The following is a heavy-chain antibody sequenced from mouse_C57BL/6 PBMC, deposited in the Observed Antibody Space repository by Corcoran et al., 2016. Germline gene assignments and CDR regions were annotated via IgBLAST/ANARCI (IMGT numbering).Heavy chain of an antibody. Sequence: QIQLVQSGPELKKTGETVKISCKASGYTFTTYGMSWVKQAPGKGLKWMGWINTYSGVPTYADDFKGRFAFSLETSASTAYLQINNLKNEDTATYFCAKEAYGNSYAMDYWGQGTSVTVSS. J-gene: IGHJ4*01. CDR1: GYTFTTYG. V-gene: IGHV9-3*01. CDR3: AKEAYGNSYAMDY. D-gene: IGHD2-1*01. CDR2: INTYSGVP.